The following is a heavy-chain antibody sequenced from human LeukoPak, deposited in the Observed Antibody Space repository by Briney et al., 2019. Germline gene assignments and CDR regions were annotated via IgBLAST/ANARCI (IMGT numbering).Heavy chain of an antibody. D-gene: IGHD6-13*01. J-gene: IGHJ4*02. V-gene: IGHV4-4*02. CDR3: AREGGWTADRSRRYYFDY. CDR1: GGSISSSNW. Sequence: KSSETLSLTCAVSGGSISSSNWWSWVRQPPGKGLEWIGEIYHSGSTNYNPSLKSRVTISVEKSKNHFSLNLSSVTAADTAAYYCAREGGWTADRSRRYYFDYWGQGTLVTVTS. CDR2: IYHSGST.